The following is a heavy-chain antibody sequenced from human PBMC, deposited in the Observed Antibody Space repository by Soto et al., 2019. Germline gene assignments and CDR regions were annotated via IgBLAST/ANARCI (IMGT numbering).Heavy chain of an antibody. D-gene: IGHD4-4*01. V-gene: IGHV3-73*01. CDR2: IRSKANSYAT. CDR3: TRQLTVTGPLDY. Sequence: PGGSLRLSCAASGFTFSGSAMHWVRQASGKGLEWVGRIRSKANSYATAYAASVKGRLTISRDDSKNTAYLQMNSLKTEDTAVYYCTRQLTVTGPLDYWGQGTLVTVSS. J-gene: IGHJ4*02. CDR1: GFTFSGSA.